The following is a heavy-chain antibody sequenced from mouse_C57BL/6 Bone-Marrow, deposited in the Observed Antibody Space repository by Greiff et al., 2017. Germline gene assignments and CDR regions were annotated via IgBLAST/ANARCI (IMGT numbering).Heavy chain of an antibody. Sequence: QVQLKESGAELARPGASVKMSCKASGYTFTSYTMHWVKQRPGQGLEWIGYINPSSGYTKYNQKFKDKATLTADKSSSTAYMQLSSLTSEDSAVYYCASAYYSNYDAMDYWGQGTSVTVSS. D-gene: IGHD2-5*01. CDR1: GYTFTSYT. V-gene: IGHV1-4*01. CDR3: ASAYYSNYDAMDY. CDR2: INPSSGYT. J-gene: IGHJ4*01.